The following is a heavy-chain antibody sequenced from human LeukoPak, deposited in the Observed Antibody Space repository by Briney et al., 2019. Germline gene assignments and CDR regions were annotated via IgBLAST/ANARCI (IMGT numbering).Heavy chain of an antibody. Sequence: SETLSLTCTVSGGSISSSSYYWGWIRQPPGKGLEWIGSIYYSGSTYYNPSLKSRVTISVDTSKNQFSLKLSSMTAADTAVYYCARQYDFWSGYRNRFDPWGQGTLVTVSS. J-gene: IGHJ5*02. V-gene: IGHV4-39*01. CDR1: GGSISSSSYY. D-gene: IGHD3-3*01. CDR3: ARQYDFWSGYRNRFDP. CDR2: IYYSGST.